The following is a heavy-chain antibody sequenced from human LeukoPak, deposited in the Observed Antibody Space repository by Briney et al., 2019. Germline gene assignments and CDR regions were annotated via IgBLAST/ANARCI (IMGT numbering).Heavy chain of an antibody. V-gene: IGHV3-23*01. CDR1: GFTFSRYA. D-gene: IGHD5-18*01. Sequence: GGSLRLSCAASGFTFSRYAMSWLRQAPGKALEGVSANSGSEGSTYYADSVKARFTISRDNSKNTLYLQMTSLSAEYTAVYYCPKAGVVDTAMDYLANYSQHWGPGTLVTVSS. CDR3: PKAGVVDTAMDYLANYSQH. CDR2: NSGSEGST. J-gene: IGHJ1*01.